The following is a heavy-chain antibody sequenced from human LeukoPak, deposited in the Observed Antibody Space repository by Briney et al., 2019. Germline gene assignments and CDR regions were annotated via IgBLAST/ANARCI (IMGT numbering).Heavy chain of an antibody. CDR1: GFTFSNYA. D-gene: IGHD4-17*01. J-gene: IGHJ3*02. Sequence: GGSLRLSCAASGFTFSNYAMTWVRQAPGKGLEWVAVILYDGTNKYYVDSVKGRFTISRDNSKNTLYLQMDSLRAEDTAVYYCAKAWRAYGDYHAFDMWGQGTMVTVSS. CDR3: AKAWRAYGDYHAFDM. CDR2: ILYDGTNK. V-gene: IGHV3-30*18.